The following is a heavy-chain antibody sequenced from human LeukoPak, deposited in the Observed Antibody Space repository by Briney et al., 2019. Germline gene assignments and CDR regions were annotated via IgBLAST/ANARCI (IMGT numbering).Heavy chain of an antibody. V-gene: IGHV3-9*01. J-gene: IGHJ6*02. CDR1: GFSFDDYV. D-gene: IGHD4-17*01. Sequence: PGGSLRLSCAASGFSFDDYVMHWVRQVPGEGLEWVSGISWNSASIGYADSVKGRFTISRDNAKNFLYLQMNSLRVEDTALYYCAKDIRGATVTDYGMDVWGQGTTVTVSS. CDR2: ISWNSASI. CDR3: AKDIRGATVTDYGMDV.